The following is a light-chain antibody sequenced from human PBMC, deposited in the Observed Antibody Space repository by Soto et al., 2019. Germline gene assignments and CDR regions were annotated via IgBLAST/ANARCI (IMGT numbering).Light chain of an antibody. CDR1: QSVSSN. Sequence: EIVMTQSPATLSVSPGERATLSCRASQSVSSNLAWYQQKPGQAPRLVIYGASSRATGIPDRFSGSGSGTDFTLTISRLEPEDFAVYYCQQYGYSPLTFGGGTKVEIK. J-gene: IGKJ4*01. CDR2: GAS. V-gene: IGKV3-20*01. CDR3: QQYGYSPLT.